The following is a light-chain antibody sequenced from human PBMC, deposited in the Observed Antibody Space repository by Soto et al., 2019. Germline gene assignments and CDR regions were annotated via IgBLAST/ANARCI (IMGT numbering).Light chain of an antibody. J-gene: IGKJ4*01. CDR1: QSISDS. CDR2: AAS. Sequence: DIQMTQSPSSLSASVGDRVTITCRASQSISDSLNWYQHKPGTAPKLLIYAASSLQSGVPSRFSGGGSGTDFTLTISSLQPDYFVTYFCQQSFSFPATFGGGTKVEIK. V-gene: IGKV1-39*01. CDR3: QQSFSFPAT.